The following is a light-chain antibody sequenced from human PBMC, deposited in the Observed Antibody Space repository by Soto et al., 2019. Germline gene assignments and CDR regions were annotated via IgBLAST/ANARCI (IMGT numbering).Light chain of an antibody. CDR3: QSYDSGNPWV. CDR1: SGGIASNY. V-gene: IGLV6-57*04. J-gene: IGLJ3*02. CDR2: EDN. Sequence: NFMPTQPHSVSESPGKTVTISCTRSSGGIASNYVQWYQLRPGSAPTTVIYEDNQRPSGVPDRFSGSIDSSSNSASLTISGLKTEDEADYYCQSYDSGNPWVFGGGTKVTVL.